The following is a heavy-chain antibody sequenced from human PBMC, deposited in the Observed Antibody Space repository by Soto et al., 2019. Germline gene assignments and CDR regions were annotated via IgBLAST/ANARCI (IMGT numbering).Heavy chain of an antibody. J-gene: IGHJ3*02. V-gene: IGHV3-30*18. D-gene: IGHD3-22*01. Sequence: HPGGSLRRSCAASGFTFSSYGMHWVRQAPGKGLEWVAVISYDGSNKYYADSVKGRFTISRDNSKNTLYLQMNSLRAEDTAVYYCAKGQSGYYYDSSGYRENAFDIWGQGTMVTVSS. CDR3: AKGQSGYYYDSSGYRENAFDI. CDR2: ISYDGSNK. CDR1: GFTFSSYG.